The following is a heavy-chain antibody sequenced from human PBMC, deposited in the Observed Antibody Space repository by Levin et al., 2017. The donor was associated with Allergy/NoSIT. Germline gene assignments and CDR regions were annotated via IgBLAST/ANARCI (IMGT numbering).Heavy chain of an antibody. V-gene: IGHV1-2*02. J-gene: IGHJ5*02. CDR2: INPNSGGT. CDR3: ARDESFDP. CDR1: GYTFTGYY. Sequence: GESLKISCKASGYTFTGYYMHWVRQAPGQGLEWMGWINPNSGGTNYAQKFQGRVTMTRDTSISTAYMELSRLRSDDTAVYYCARDESFDPWGQGTLVTVSS.